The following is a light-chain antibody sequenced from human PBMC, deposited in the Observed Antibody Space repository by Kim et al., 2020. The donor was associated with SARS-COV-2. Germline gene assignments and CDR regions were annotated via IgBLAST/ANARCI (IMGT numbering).Light chain of an antibody. CDR3: HQYGKSPPLT. Sequence: PGERATLACRASQSVSTNSLAGYQQEPGQAPRRLIYGVSGRAADIPDRFSGSGSGTDFTLTISRLEPEDFAVYYCHQYGKSPPLTLGGGNKVDIK. V-gene: IGKV3-20*01. CDR1: QSVSTNS. CDR2: GVS. J-gene: IGKJ4*01.